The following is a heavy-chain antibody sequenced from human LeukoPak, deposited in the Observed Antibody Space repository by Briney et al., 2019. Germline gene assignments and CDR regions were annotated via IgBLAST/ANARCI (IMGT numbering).Heavy chain of an antibody. CDR3: ARSIVVVVAATPFDY. V-gene: IGHV3-23*01. CDR1: GFTFSTYA. J-gene: IGHJ4*02. CDR2: ISGRGRST. D-gene: IGHD2-15*01. Sequence: GGSLRLSCVVSGFTFSTYAMSWVRQAPGKGLEWLSAISGRGRSTYYTDSVKGRFTISRDNSKNTLYLQMNSLRAEDTAVYYCARSIVVVVAATPFDYWGQGTLVTVSS.